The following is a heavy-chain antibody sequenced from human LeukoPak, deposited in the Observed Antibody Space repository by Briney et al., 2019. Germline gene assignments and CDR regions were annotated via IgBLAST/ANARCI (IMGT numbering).Heavy chain of an antibody. V-gene: IGHV3-23*01. CDR3: AKGGYCSGGTCYPMDV. Sequence: GGSLRLSCAASGFIFKNYAMNWVRQAPGKGLEWVSAITSSGGSTYYADSVKGRFAISRDNSKNTLYLQMNSLRAEDTALYYCAKGGYCSGGTCYPMDVWGQGTTVTVSS. J-gene: IGHJ6*02. CDR2: ITSSGGST. CDR1: GFIFKNYA. D-gene: IGHD2-15*01.